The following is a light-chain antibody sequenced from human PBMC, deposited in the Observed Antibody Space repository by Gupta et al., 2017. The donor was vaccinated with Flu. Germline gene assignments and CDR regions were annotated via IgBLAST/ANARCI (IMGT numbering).Light chain of an antibody. CDR3: CSSAGTIIHWV. J-gene: IGLJ3*02. V-gene: IGLV2-23*02. CDR1: SGDVGGNNR. CDR2: EVN. Sequence: ITITGSVTSGDVGGNNRVSWYQQHPGKAPKVMIYEVNKRPSGVSDRFSGSKSGNTASLTISGLQAEDESDYFGCSSAGTIIHWVFGGGTKLTVL.